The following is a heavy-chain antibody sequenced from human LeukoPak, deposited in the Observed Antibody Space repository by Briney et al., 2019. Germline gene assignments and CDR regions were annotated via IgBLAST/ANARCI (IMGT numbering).Heavy chain of an antibody. Sequence: ASVKVSCKASGYTFTSYDINWVRQATGQGLEWMGWMNPNSGNTGYAQKFQGRVTMTRSTSISTAYMELSSLRSEDTAVYYCARGPNLVGSSWYWDWFDPWGQGTLVTVSS. CDR3: ARGPNLVGSSWYWDWFDP. D-gene: IGHD6-13*01. J-gene: IGHJ5*02. CDR2: MNPNSGNT. V-gene: IGHV1-8*01. CDR1: GYTFTSYD.